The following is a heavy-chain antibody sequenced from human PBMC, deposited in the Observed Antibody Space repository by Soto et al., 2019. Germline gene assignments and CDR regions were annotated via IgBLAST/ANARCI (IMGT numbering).Heavy chain of an antibody. CDR3: AKVSLGATTIADFSYYGMDV. CDR1: GLNFNNYA. CDR2: ISGSGTTT. Sequence: EVQLLESGGGLVQPGGSLRLSCAASGLNFNNYAMTWVRQAPGKGLEWVSGISGSGTTTYYSDSVKGRFTISRDNSKNTVYLQMNSLRAEDTAIYYCAKVSLGATTIADFSYYGMDVWGQGTAVTVSS. V-gene: IGHV3-23*01. D-gene: IGHD1-26*01. J-gene: IGHJ6*02.